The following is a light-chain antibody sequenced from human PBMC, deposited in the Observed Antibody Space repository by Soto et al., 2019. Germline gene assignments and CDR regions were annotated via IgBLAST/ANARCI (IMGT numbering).Light chain of an antibody. V-gene: IGKV3-20*01. Sequence: EIVLTQSPGTLSLSPGERATLSCRASQTVRSNYLAWYQQKPGQAPRLLIDGASSRATGIPDRFSGSGSGTDFTLTISRLEPEDFAVYYCQQCGSSAHTFGQGTKVEIK. CDR1: QTVRSNY. CDR2: GAS. J-gene: IGKJ1*01. CDR3: QQCGSSAHT.